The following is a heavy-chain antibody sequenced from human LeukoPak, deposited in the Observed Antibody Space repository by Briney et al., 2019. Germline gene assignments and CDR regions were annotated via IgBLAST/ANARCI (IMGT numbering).Heavy chain of an antibody. CDR1: GFTFNTHS. J-gene: IGHJ5*02. Sequence: PSGGSLRLSCAVSGFTFNTHSMKWVRQAPGKGLEWVSAISGSGGSTYYADSVKGRFTISRDNSKNTLYLQMNSLGAEDTAVYYCARKGVGATSWFDPWGQGTLVTVSS. CDR2: ISGSGGST. V-gene: IGHV3-23*01. CDR3: ARKGVGATSWFDP. D-gene: IGHD1-26*01.